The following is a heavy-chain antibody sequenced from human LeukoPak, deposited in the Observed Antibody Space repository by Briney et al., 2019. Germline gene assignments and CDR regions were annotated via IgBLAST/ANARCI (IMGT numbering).Heavy chain of an antibody. J-gene: IGHJ3*02. CDR1: GYSFTSFW. V-gene: IGHV5-51*01. D-gene: IGHD5-12*01. Sequence: GESLKISCKGSGYSFTSFWIGWVRQLPGRGLEWMGIIYPGDSDTRYSPSFQGQVTISADKSISTAYLQWSSLKASDTAMYYCARRRGHGVATILGAFDIWGQGTMVTVSS. CDR3: ARRRGHGVATILGAFDI. CDR2: IYPGDSDT.